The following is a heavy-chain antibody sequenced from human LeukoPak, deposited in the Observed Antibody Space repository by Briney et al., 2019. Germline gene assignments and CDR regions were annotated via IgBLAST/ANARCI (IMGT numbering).Heavy chain of an antibody. Sequence: GGSLRLSCAASGFTFSSYWMTWVRQAPGKGLEWVANMKQDGSEKYYVDSVRGRFTISRDNAKNSLYLQMNSLRAEDTAVYYCARAKIFDWLFDYWGQGTLVTVSS. CDR1: GFTFSSYW. CDR2: MKQDGSEK. J-gene: IGHJ4*02. CDR3: ARAKIFDWLFDY. D-gene: IGHD3-9*01. V-gene: IGHV3-7*01.